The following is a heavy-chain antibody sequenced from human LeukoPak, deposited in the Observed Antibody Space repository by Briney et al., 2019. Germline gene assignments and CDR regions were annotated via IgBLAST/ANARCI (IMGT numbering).Heavy chain of an antibody. J-gene: IGHJ3*02. V-gene: IGHV4-61*02. Sequence: SQTLSLTCTVSGGSISSGRYYWSWIRQPAGKGLEWVGRIETSGSTKYNPSLNSRVTISVDTSKNQFSLKLSSVTAADTAVYYCARAEGGYSYPDAFDIWGQGTMVTVSS. CDR3: ARAEGGYSYPDAFDI. CDR2: IETSGST. CDR1: GGSISSGRYY. D-gene: IGHD5-18*01.